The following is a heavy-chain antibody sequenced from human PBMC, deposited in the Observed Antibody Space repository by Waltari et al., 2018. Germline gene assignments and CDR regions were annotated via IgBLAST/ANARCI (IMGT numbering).Heavy chain of an antibody. J-gene: IGHJ4*02. CDR1: GFTFDDYA. V-gene: IGHV3-9*01. D-gene: IGHD3-22*01. CDR3: AKDLHSSGYYPFDY. Sequence: EVQLVESGGGLVQPGRSLRLSCAASGFTFDDYAMHWVRQAPGKGLEWVSGISWNSGSIGYADSVKGRFTISRDNAKNSLYLQMNSLRAEDTALYYCAKDLHSSGYYPFDYWGQGTLVTVSS. CDR2: ISWNSGSI.